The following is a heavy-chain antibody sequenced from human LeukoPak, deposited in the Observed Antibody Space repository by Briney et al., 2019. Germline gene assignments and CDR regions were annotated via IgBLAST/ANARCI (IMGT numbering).Heavy chain of an antibody. V-gene: IGHV3-23*01. Sequence: GGSLRLSCAASGLTFSRCAMGWVRLAPGKGLEWVSTIGGSGDSTYYAGSVKGRFTISRDHSKNTLYLQMNSLRAEDTAVYYCAARPPIIVGGPLDYWGQGILVTVSS. J-gene: IGHJ4*02. CDR1: GLTFSRCA. CDR2: IGGSGDST. CDR3: AARPPIIVGGPLDY. D-gene: IGHD2/OR15-2a*01.